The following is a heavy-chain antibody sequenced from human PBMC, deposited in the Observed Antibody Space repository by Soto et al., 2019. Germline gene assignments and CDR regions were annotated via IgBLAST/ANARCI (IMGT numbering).Heavy chain of an antibody. CDR2: IYYSGST. J-gene: IGHJ4*02. CDR3: ASVFGGREDY. V-gene: IGHV4-30-4*01. D-gene: IGHD3-16*01. Sequence: SETLSLTCTVPGGSISSGDYYWSWIRQPPGKGLEWIGYIYYSGSTYYNPSLKSRVTISVDTSKNQFSLKLSSVTAADTAVYYCASVFGGREDYWGQGTLVTVSS. CDR1: GGSISSGDYY.